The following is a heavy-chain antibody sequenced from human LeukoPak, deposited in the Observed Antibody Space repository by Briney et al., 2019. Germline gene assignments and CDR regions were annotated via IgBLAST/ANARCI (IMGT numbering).Heavy chain of an antibody. J-gene: IGHJ3*02. CDR2: ITPNSGGT. V-gene: IGHV1-2*06. Sequence: GASVKVSFKASGYTFTGYYMHWVRQAPGQGLEWMGRITPNSGGTNYAQKFQGRVTMTRDTSISTAYMELSRLRSDDTAVYYCARDLIYGDYAFDIWGQGTMVTVSS. CDR1: GYTFTGYY. D-gene: IGHD4-17*01. CDR3: ARDLIYGDYAFDI.